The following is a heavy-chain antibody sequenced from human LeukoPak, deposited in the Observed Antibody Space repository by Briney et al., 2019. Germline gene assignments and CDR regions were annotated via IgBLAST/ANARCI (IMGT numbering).Heavy chain of an antibody. CDR2: IKQDGSER. D-gene: IGHD3-10*01. CDR3: ARDPPGVRGVNDY. Sequence: GGSLRLSCAASGFTFSSYWMSWVRQAPGKGVEGVADIKQDGSERNYVDSVKGRFTISRDNAKNSLYLQMNRLRAEDTAVYYCARDPPGVRGVNDYWGQGTLVTVSS. CDR1: GFTFSSYW. V-gene: IGHV3-7*01. J-gene: IGHJ4*02.